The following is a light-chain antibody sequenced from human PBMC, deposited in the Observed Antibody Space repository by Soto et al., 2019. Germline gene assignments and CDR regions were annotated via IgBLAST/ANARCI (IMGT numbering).Light chain of an antibody. CDR2: EVR. Sequence: QSALTQPASVSGSPGQSITIPCTRTSSDVGGYKYVSWSQQHPGKAPKLMIYEVRNRTSGVSNRFSGSKAGNTASLTISDHQAEDEADYYCSSYIGGNTLVFGTGVKLT. CDR1: SSDVGGYKY. J-gene: IGLJ1*01. V-gene: IGLV2-14*01. CDR3: SSYIGGNTLV.